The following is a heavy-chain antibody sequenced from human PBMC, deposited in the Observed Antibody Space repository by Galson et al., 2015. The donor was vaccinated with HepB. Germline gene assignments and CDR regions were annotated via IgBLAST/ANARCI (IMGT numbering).Heavy chain of an antibody. CDR3: ARDQYSGSYYWFDP. V-gene: IGHV3-23*01. CDR1: GFTFSNHA. J-gene: IGHJ5*02. D-gene: IGHD1-26*01. Sequence: SLRLSCVASGFTFSNHAMSWARQAPGKGLEWLSAISGSGDSTYYADSVKGRFTISRDNSKNTLYLQVNSLSAEDTAVYYCARDQYSGSYYWFDPWGQGTLVTVSS. CDR2: ISGSGDST.